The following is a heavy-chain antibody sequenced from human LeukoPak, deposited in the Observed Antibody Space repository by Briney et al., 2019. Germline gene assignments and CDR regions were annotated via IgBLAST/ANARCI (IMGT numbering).Heavy chain of an antibody. Sequence: SETLSLTCTVSGGSISRYYWSWIRQPPGKGLEWIVYIHYSGSTNYNPSLKSRVTISMDTSKNQFSLKLTSVTAADTAVYYCARLDGNWNYFDYWGLGTLVTVSS. J-gene: IGHJ4*02. CDR2: IHYSGST. CDR3: ARLDGNWNYFDY. V-gene: IGHV4-59*08. D-gene: IGHD1-20*01. CDR1: GGSISRYY.